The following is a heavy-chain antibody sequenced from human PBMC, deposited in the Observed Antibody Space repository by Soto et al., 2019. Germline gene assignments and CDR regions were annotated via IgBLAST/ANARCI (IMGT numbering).Heavy chain of an antibody. CDR3: ATASSSWYQDYGMDV. J-gene: IGHJ6*02. Sequence: PGESLKISCKGSGYSFTSYWIGWVRQMPGKGLEWMGIIYPGDSDTRYSPSVQGQVTISADKSISTAYRQWSSLKASDTAMYYCATASSSWYQDYGMDVWGQGTTVTVSS. CDR2: IYPGDSDT. V-gene: IGHV5-51*01. CDR1: GYSFTSYW. D-gene: IGHD6-13*01.